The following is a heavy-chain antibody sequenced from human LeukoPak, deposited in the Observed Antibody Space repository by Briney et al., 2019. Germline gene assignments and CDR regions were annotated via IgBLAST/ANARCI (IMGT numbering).Heavy chain of an antibody. CDR3: ARRYFVSGSYYTDY. CDR1: GYTFTGYY. D-gene: IGHD3-10*01. Sequence: GASVKVSRKAAGYTFTGYYMHWVRQAPGQGLEWMGWINPNSGGTNYAQKFQGRVTMTRDTSITTAYMELSRLRSDDTAVYYCARRYFVSGSYYTDYWGQGTLVTVSS. CDR2: INPNSGGT. J-gene: IGHJ4*02. V-gene: IGHV1-2*02.